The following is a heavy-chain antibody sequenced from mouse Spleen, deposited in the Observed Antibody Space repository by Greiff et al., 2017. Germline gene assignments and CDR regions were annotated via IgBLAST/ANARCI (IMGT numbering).Heavy chain of an antibody. J-gene: IGHJ3*01. V-gene: IGHV1-82*01. CDR3: ARQIYYGDYVGFFAY. CDR2: IYPGDGDT. CDR1: GYAFSSSW. Sequence: VQLQESGPELVKPGASVKISCKASGYAFSSSWMNWVKQRPGKGLEWIGRIYPGDGDTNYNGKFKGKATLTADKSSSTAYMQLSSLTSEDSAVYFCARQIYYGDYVGFFAYWGQGTLVTVSA. D-gene: IGHD2-13*01.